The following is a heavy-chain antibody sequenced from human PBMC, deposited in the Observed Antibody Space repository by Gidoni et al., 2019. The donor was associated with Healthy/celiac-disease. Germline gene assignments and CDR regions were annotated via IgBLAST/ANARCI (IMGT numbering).Heavy chain of an antibody. V-gene: IGHV5-10-1*03. J-gene: IGHJ6*02. Sequence: EVQLVQSGAEVKKPGESLRISCKGSGYSFTSYWISWVRQMPGKGLEWMGRIDPSDSYTNYSPSFQGHVTISADKSISTAYLQWSSLKASDTAMYYCARCDFWSGYYGYYYYGMDVWGQGTTVTVSS. CDR1: GYSFTSYW. D-gene: IGHD3-3*01. CDR3: ARCDFWSGYYGYYYYGMDV. CDR2: IDPSDSYT.